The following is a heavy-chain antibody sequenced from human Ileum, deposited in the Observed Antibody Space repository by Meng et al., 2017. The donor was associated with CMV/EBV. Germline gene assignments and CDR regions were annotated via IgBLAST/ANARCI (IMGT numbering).Heavy chain of an antibody. CDR2: INAGGST. CDR3: AREENTVNQFEY. J-gene: IGHJ4*02. D-gene: IGHD4-17*01. CDR1: GGSISTYY. V-gene: IGHV4-4*07. Sequence: VPLQQPVPGLVNPSETLSLTCAVSGGSISTYYWTWVRQPAGKGLEWIGRINAGGSTNDNPSFKSRVTMSVDTSKNQFSLKVTSVTAADTAVYYCAREENTVNQFEYWGQGTLVTVSS.